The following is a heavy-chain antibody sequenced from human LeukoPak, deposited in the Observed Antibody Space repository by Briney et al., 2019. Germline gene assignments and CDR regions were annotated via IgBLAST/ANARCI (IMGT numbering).Heavy chain of an antibody. D-gene: IGHD3-10*01. CDR3: ARGATYYSGSASYYHAF. CDR1: GFTFSSYP. J-gene: IGHJ4*02. CDR2: ISYDGSNT. Sequence: GRSLRLSCAASGFTFSSYPMHWVRQAPGKGLEWVALISYDGSNTYYAGSVKGRFTISRDNSKNTLYLQMNSLRTEDTAVYYCARGATYYSGSASYYHAFWGQGALVTVSS. V-gene: IGHV3-30-3*01.